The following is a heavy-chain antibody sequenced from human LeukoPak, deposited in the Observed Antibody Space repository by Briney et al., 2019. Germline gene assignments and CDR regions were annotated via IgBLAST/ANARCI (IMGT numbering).Heavy chain of an antibody. CDR2: IYHSGRT. D-gene: IGHD6-6*01. CDR3: ARHREPPRPPFDP. Sequence: PSETLSLTCTVSGYSISSGYYWGWIRQPPGKGLEWIGSIYHSGRTFYNPSLKSRVTISVDTSKNQFSLKLTSVTAADTAVYYCARHREPPRPPFDPWGQGTLVTVSS. CDR1: GYSISSGYY. J-gene: IGHJ5*02. V-gene: IGHV4-38-2*02.